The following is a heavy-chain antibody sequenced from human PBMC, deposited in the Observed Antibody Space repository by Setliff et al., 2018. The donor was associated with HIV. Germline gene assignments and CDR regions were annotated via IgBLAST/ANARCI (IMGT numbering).Heavy chain of an antibody. CDR1: GGSISTNNYY. CDR2: IDYSGNT. Sequence: PSETLSLTCTVSGGSISTNNYYWAWIRQPPGKGLEWIGTIDYSGNTYYNASLRSRAIISGDLSKNQFSLNLNSVTASETAVYYCAKLGDSTGVYSYFDYWGQGMLVTVSS. V-gene: IGHV4-39*01. CDR3: AKLGDSTGVYSYFDY. D-gene: IGHD7-27*01. J-gene: IGHJ4*02.